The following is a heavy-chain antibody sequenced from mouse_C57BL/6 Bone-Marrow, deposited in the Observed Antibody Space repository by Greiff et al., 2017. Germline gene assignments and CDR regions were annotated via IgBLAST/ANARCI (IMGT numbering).Heavy chain of an antibody. V-gene: IGHV1-55*01. CDR2: IYPGSGNT. J-gene: IGHJ3*01. Sequence: QVQLKQPGAELVKPGASVKLSCKASGYTFTSYWITWVKQRPGQGLEWIGDIYPGSGNTKQNEKFKIQATLTLAKSSSTASMQLRSLTSEDSAVYYCASQLRGWFAYWGQGTLVTVSA. D-gene: IGHD3-2*02. CDR3: ASQLRGWFAY. CDR1: GYTFTSYW.